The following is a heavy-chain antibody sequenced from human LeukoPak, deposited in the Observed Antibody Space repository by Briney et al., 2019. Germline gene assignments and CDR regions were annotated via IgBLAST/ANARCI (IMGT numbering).Heavy chain of an antibody. D-gene: IGHD3-16*01. CDR2: INSDGSST. CDR3: AREGAGGLGIDY. CDR1: GFTFSSYW. Sequence: PGGSLRLSCAASGFTFSSYWMHWVRQAPGKGLVWVSRINSDGSSTSYADSVKGRFTISRDNAKNTLYLQMNSLRAEDTAVYYCAREGAGGLGIDYWGQGTLVTVSS. J-gene: IGHJ4*02. V-gene: IGHV3-74*01.